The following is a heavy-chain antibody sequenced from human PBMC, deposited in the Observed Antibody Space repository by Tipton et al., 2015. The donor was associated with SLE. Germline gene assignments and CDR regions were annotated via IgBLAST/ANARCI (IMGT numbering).Heavy chain of an antibody. Sequence: QLVQSGAEVKKPGASVKVSCKASGYTFTSYDINWVRQATGQGLEWMGWMNPNSGDAGCALKFQGRVTMTRNISKSTAYMELSSLRSEDTAVYYCARRWDCSGGSCQGSFGYWGQGTLVPVSS. CDR2: MNPNSGDA. CDR3: ARRWDCSGGSCQGSFGY. D-gene: IGHD2-15*01. CDR1: GYTFTSYD. V-gene: IGHV1-8*01. J-gene: IGHJ4*02.